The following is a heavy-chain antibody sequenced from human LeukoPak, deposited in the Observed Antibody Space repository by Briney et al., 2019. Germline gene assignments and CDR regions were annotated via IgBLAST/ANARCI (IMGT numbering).Heavy chain of an antibody. CDR2: IYYSGST. J-gene: IGHJ4*01. D-gene: IGHD3-10*01. CDR3: ARYDYYGSGSPGY. V-gene: IGHV4-39*01. CDR1: GFTFSSYSMN. Sequence: PGGSLRLSCAASGFTFSSYSMNWVRQPPGKGLEWIGSIYYSGSTYYTPSLKSRVTISVDTSKNQFSLKLTSVTAADTAVYYCARYDYYGSGSPGYWGQGTLVTVSS.